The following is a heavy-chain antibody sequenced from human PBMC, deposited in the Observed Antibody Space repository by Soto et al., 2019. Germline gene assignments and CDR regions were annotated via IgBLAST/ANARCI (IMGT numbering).Heavy chain of an antibody. J-gene: IGHJ2*01. Sequence: QVQLVQSGAEVKKPGSSVKVACKASGGTFSSYAISWVRQAPGQGLGWMGGIIPIFGTANYAQKFQGRVTITADESTSTAYMELSSLRSEDTAVYFCVRGGFGDGYWYFDLWGRGTLVTVSS. V-gene: IGHV1-69*01. CDR1: GGTFSSYA. CDR2: IIPIFGTA. D-gene: IGHD2-8*01. CDR3: VRGGFGDGYWYFDL.